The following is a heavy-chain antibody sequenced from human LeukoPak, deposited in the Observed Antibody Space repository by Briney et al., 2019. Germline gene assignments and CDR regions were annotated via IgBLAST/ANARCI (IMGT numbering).Heavy chain of an antibody. D-gene: IGHD4-17*01. CDR3: AREAGSHGDYFFDY. Sequence: SETLSLTCTVSGGSISSGDYYWSWIRQPPGKSLEWGGNIYYSGSTYYNPSLKSRVTISVDTSKNQFSLKLSSVTAADTAVYYCAREAGSHGDYFFDYWGQGTLVTVSS. CDR2: IYYSGST. J-gene: IGHJ4*02. CDR1: GGSISSGDYY. V-gene: IGHV4-30-4*01.